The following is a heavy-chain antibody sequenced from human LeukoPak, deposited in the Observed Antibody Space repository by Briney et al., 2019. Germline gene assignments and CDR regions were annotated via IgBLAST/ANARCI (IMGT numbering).Heavy chain of an antibody. V-gene: IGHV3-11*04. D-gene: IGHD1-1*01. CDR1: EFALSDYN. J-gene: IGHJ4*02. Sequence: PGGSLRLSCAASEFALSDYNMSWIRQAPGKGLEWISHISSSATMKYYADSVKGRFTISRDDAKNSLYLQMNSLRVEDTAVYYCAKGVQVVALDYWGQGTLVTVSS. CDR2: ISSSATMK. CDR3: AKGVQVVALDY.